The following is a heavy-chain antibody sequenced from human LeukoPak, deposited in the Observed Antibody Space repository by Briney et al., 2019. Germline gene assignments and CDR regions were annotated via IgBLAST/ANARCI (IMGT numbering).Heavy chain of an antibody. CDR1: GYSISSGYY. V-gene: IGHV4-38-2*02. J-gene: IGHJ4*02. CDR3: ARVTYYYDSSGPDY. D-gene: IGHD3-22*01. Sequence: SETLSLTCTVSGYSISSGYYWGWIRQPPGKGLEWIGSIYYSGSTYYNPSLKSRVTISVDTSKNQFSLKLSSVTAADTAVYYCARVTYYYDSSGPDYWGQGTLVTVSS. CDR2: IYYSGST.